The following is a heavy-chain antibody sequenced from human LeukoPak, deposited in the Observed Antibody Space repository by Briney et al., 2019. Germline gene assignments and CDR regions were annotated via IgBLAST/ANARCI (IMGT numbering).Heavy chain of an antibody. V-gene: IGHV4-39*07. CDR3: AREGLRGWFDP. J-gene: IGHJ5*02. Sequence: PSETLSLTCTVSGGSISSSSYYWGWIRQPPGKGPEWIGSIYYSGSTYYNPSLKSRVTISVDTSKNQFSLKLSSVTAADTAVYYCAREGLRGWFDPWGQGTLVTVSS. CDR2: IYYSGST. D-gene: IGHD4-17*01. CDR1: GGSISSSSYY.